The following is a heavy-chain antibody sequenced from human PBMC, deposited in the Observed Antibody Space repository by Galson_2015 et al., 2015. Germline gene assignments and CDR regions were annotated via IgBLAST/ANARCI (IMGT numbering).Heavy chain of an antibody. V-gene: IGHV5-51*01. J-gene: IGHJ4*02. D-gene: IGHD1-14*01. CDR1: GSSFTTYW. Sequence: QSGAEVKKPGESLKISCKGSGSSFTTYWIAWVRQMPGKGLEWMGIISPGDSDTKYSPSFRGQVTISADESISTAYLQWSSLKASDTAMFFCARHSANPGATGIYWGQGTLVTVSS. CDR2: ISPGDSDT. CDR3: ARHSANPGATGIY.